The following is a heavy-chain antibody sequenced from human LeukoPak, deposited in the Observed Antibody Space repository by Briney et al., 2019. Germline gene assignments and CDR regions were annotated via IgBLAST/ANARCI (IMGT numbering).Heavy chain of an antibody. Sequence: GGSLRLSCAASGFTFSSYGMHWVRQAPGKGLEWVAVIWYDGSNKYYADSVKGRFTISRDNSKNTLYLQMNSLRAEDTAVYHCARDKGTEYFQHWGQGTLVTVSS. D-gene: IGHD1-1*01. CDR1: GFTFSSYG. J-gene: IGHJ1*01. V-gene: IGHV3-33*01. CDR3: ARDKGTEYFQH. CDR2: IWYDGSNK.